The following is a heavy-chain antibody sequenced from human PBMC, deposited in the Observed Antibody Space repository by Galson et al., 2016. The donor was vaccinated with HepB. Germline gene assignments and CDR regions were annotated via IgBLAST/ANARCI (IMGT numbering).Heavy chain of an antibody. J-gene: IGHJ4*02. V-gene: IGHV3-74*01. CDR2: IEPDGSRP. CDR3: ARDLSGPDY. Sequence: SLRLSCATSGFTFTHHQMRWVRQVPGKGLVWVSRIEPDGSRPIYADSVKGRFTISRDNAENTLYLQMNSLRADDTAVYYCARDLSGPDYWGQGTLVTVSS. CDR1: GFTFTHHQ.